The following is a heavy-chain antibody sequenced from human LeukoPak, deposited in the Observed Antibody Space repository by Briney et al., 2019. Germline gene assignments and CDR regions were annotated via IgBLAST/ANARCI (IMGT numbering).Heavy chain of an antibody. CDR3: TSEYSSSPAY. CDR2: IYYNGNS. CDR1: GGSITNPTYH. D-gene: IGHD6-6*01. J-gene: IGHJ4*02. V-gene: IGHV4-39*02. Sequence: SDILSLTCTVSGGSITNPTYHWGWVRQPPGKGLEWIGSIYYNGNSYYNLDLKSRLTLSIDTSNNQFSLKLESVTAADTAVYYCTSEYSSSPAYWGQGTLVTVSS.